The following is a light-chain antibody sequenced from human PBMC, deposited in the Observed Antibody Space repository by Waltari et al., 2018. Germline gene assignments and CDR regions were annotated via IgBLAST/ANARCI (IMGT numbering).Light chain of an antibody. Sequence: QSALTQPASVSGSPGQSITISCLGSSSDVGAYKYVSWFQQHPGKAPKLIIYDASTRPSGTSDRFSGSKSGNTAPLTISGLQAEDEADYYCSSYTTSRTWVFGGGTKLTVL. CDR2: DAS. CDR3: SSYTTSRTWV. V-gene: IGLV2-14*03. CDR1: SSDVGAYKY. J-gene: IGLJ3*02.